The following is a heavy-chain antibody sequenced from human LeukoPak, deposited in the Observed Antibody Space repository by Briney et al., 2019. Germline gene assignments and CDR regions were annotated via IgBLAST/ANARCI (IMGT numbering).Heavy chain of an antibody. Sequence: PSETLSLTCAVYGGSFSGYYWSWIRQPPGKGLEWIGEINHSGSTNYNPSLKSRVTISVDTSQNQFSLKLSSVTAADTAVYYCARENDYYGSGSYHNWFDPWGQGTLVTVSS. D-gene: IGHD3-10*01. CDR1: GGSFSGYY. V-gene: IGHV4-34*01. J-gene: IGHJ5*02. CDR2: INHSGST. CDR3: ARENDYYGSGSYHNWFDP.